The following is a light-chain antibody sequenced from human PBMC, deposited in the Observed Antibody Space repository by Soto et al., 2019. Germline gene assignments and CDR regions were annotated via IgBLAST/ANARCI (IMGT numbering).Light chain of an antibody. CDR1: QGVTTN. V-gene: IGKV3-15*01. CDR2: DVS. J-gene: IGKJ5*01. CDR3: QQYNNWPYS. Sequence: EIVMTQSPATLSVSPVEIATLSFMAGQGVTTNFAWYQQKSGQSPRLLIYDVSIRATGVPARFSGTGSETDFTLTISGLQSEDSAIYFCQQYNNWPYSFGQGTRLEIK.